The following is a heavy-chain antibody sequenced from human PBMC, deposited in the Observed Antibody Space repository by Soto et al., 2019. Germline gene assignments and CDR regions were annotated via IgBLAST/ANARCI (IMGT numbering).Heavy chain of an antibody. Sequence: PGGSLRLSCAASGFTFSSYAMSWVRQAPGKGLEWVSAISGSGGSTYYADSVKGRFTISRDNSKNTLYLQLNSLRAEDTAVYYCANYCGADCYSNYWGQRTLVTVSS. CDR2: ISGSGGST. CDR3: ANYCGADCYSNY. V-gene: IGHV3-23*01. CDR1: GFTFSSYA. D-gene: IGHD2-21*02. J-gene: IGHJ4*02.